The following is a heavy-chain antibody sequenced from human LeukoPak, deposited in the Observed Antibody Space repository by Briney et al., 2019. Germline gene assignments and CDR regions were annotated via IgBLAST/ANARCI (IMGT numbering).Heavy chain of an antibody. CDR2: SYTSGST. CDR1: GGSISSYY. D-gene: IGHD3-10*01. V-gene: IGHV4-4*07. Sequence: SETLSLTCTGSGGSISSYYWSWIRQPAGKGLEWIGRSYTSGSTNYNPSLKSRVTMSVDTSKNQFSLKLTSVTAADTAVYYCARVPTITFFDYWGQGTLVTVSS. CDR3: ARVPTITFFDY. J-gene: IGHJ4*02.